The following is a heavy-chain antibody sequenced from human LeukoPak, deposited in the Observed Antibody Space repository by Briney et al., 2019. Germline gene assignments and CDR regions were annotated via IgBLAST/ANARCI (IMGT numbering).Heavy chain of an antibody. V-gene: IGHV1-69*05. Sequence: ASVKVSCKASGGTFSSYAISWVRQAPGQGLEWMGGIIPIFGTANYAQKFQGRVTITTDESTSTAYMELSSLRSEDTAVYYCATETKGVRGYCSGGSCYSNYWGQGTLVTVSS. CDR2: IIPIFGTA. D-gene: IGHD2-15*01. CDR1: GGTFSSYA. CDR3: ATETKGVRGYCSGGSCYSNY. J-gene: IGHJ4*02.